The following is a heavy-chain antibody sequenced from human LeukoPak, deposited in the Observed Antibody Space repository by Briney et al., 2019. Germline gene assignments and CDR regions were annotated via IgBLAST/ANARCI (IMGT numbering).Heavy chain of an antibody. V-gene: IGHV3-30-3*01. CDR3: ATLESTWIQVWLGADGFDS. CDR1: GFTFSSYA. Sequence: GGSLRLSCAASGFTFSSYAMHWVRQAPGKGLEWVAVISYDGSNKYYADSVKGRFTISRDNSKNTLYLQMNSLRAEDTAVYYCATLESTWIQVWLGADGFDSWGQGTMVTV. CDR2: ISYDGSNK. D-gene: IGHD5-18*01. J-gene: IGHJ3*02.